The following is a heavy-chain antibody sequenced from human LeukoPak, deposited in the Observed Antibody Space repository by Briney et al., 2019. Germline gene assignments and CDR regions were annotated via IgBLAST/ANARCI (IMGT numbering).Heavy chain of an antibody. V-gene: IGHV1-18*01. J-gene: IGHJ4*02. CDR3: AKGKSPLDY. D-gene: IGHD3-10*01. CDR1: GYRFSSQS. CDR2: VNGYNDDT. Sequence: ASVKVSCKTSGYRFSSQSITWVRQAPGQGLEWMGWVNGYNDDTHYAQRLQGRITMTTDTSTSTAFLELRRLTSDDSAVYYCAKGKSPLDYWGQGTLVAVSS.